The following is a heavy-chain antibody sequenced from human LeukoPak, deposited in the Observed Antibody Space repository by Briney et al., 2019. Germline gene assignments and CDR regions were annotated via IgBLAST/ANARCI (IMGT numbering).Heavy chain of an antibody. Sequence: PGGSLRLSCAASGFTFDDYGMSWVRQAPGKGLEWASGINWSGGSTGYADSVKGRFTISRDNAKNSLYLQMNSLRAEDTALYYCARGLTAHDFWSGYYGPFDPWGQGTLVTVSS. CDR3: ARGLTAHDFWSGYYGPFDP. D-gene: IGHD3-3*01. J-gene: IGHJ5*02. CDR1: GFTFDDYG. CDR2: INWSGGST. V-gene: IGHV3-20*04.